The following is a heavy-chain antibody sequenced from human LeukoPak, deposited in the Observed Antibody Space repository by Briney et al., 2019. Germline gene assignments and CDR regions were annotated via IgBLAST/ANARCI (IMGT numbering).Heavy chain of an antibody. CDR3: ARIRQIRFGESDY. CDR1: GFTFSSYS. Sequence: GGSLRLSCAASGFTFSSYSMNWVRQAPGKGLEWVSSISSSSNYIYYADSVKGRFTISRDNAKNSLYLLMNSLRAEDTAVYYCARIRQIRFGESDYWGQGTLVTVSS. J-gene: IGHJ4*02. V-gene: IGHV3-21*01. D-gene: IGHD3-10*01. CDR2: ISSSSNYI.